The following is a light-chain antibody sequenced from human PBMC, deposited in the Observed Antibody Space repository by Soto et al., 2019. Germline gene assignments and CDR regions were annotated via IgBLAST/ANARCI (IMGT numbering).Light chain of an antibody. Sequence: QSVLTQPPSASGTPGQSVTISRTGTSSDVGAYDYVPWYQQHPGKAPKLMIYEINKRPSGVPDRFSGSKSGNTASLTVSGLQAEDEADYYCSSFAGSNNIPYVFGTGTNVTVL. CDR2: EIN. J-gene: IGLJ1*01. CDR3: SSFAGSNNIPYV. CDR1: SSDVGAYDY. V-gene: IGLV2-8*01.